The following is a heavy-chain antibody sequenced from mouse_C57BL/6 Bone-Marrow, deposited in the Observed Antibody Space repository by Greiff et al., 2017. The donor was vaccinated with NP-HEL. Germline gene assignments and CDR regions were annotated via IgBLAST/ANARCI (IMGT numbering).Heavy chain of an antibody. V-gene: IGHV7-3*01. J-gene: IGHJ2*01. Sequence: EVQLVESGGGLVQPGGSLSLSCAASGFTFTDYYMSWVRQPPGTALEWLGFIRNKANGYTTEYSASVKGRFTISRDNSQSILYLQMNALRAEDSATYYCARYYYYFDYWGQGTTLTVSS. CDR3: ARYYYYFDY. CDR1: GFTFTDYY. CDR2: IRNKANGYTT.